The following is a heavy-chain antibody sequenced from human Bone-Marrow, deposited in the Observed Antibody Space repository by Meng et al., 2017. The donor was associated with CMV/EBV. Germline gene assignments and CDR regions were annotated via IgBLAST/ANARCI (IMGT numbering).Heavy chain of an antibody. CDR2: IRYDGSNK. Sequence: GESLRLSCAASGFTFSSYGMHWVRQAPGKGLEWVAFIRYDGSNKYYADSVKGRFTISRDNSKNTLYLQMNSLRAEDTAVYYCAKDRVMVYASWFDPWGQGTLVTVSS. CDR3: AKDRVMVYASWFDP. J-gene: IGHJ5*02. D-gene: IGHD2-8*01. V-gene: IGHV3-30*02. CDR1: GFTFSSYG.